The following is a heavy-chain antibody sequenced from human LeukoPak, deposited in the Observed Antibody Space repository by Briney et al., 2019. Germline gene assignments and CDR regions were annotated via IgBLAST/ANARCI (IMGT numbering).Heavy chain of an antibody. CDR2: IYYSGST. J-gene: IGHJ6*02. CDR1: GGSISSGGYY. CDR3: ARHKGSSSYGMDV. D-gene: IGHD6-13*01. Sequence: SETLSLTCTVSGGSISSGGYYWSWIRQHPGKGLEWIGYIYYSGSTYYNPSLKSRVTISVDTSKNQFSLKLSSVTAADTAVYYCARHKGSSSYGMDVWGQGTTVTVSS. V-gene: IGHV4-31*03.